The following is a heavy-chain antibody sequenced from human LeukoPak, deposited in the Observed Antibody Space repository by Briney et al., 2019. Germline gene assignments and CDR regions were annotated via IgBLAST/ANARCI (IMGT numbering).Heavy chain of an antibody. CDR3: AKGALEAFYDFWSGSSHFDY. V-gene: IGHV3-23*01. D-gene: IGHD3-3*01. J-gene: IGHJ4*02. CDR1: GFTFSSYA. Sequence: PGGSLRLSCAASGFTFSSYAMSGGRQAPGKGLEWVSAISGRGGSTYFADSVKGRFTVSRDNSKNTLYLQMNSLRAEDTTLYYCAKGALEAFYDFWSGSSHFDYWGQGTLVTVSS. CDR2: ISGRGGST.